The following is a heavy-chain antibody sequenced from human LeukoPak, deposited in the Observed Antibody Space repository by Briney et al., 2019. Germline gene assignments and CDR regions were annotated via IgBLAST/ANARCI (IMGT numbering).Heavy chain of an antibody. V-gene: IGHV3-30*02. CDR3: ANSPGGSTGWFPDS. CDR2: VRYDGSNK. D-gene: IGHD6-19*01. J-gene: IGHJ4*02. Sequence: PGGSLRLSCAASGFTFSNSGMHWVRQAPGKGLEWVAFVRYDGSNKYYADSVKGRSTISRDNSKNTLYLQMNSLRAEDTAAYYCANSPGGSTGWFPDSWGQGTLVTVSS. CDR1: GFTFSNSG.